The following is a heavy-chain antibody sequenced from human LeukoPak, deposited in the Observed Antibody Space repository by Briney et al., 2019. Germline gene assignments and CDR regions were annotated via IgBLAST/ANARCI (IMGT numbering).Heavy chain of an antibody. D-gene: IGHD2-2*01. CDR2: ISHDGSNK. V-gene: IGHV3-30*18. J-gene: IGHJ6*02. Sequence: GGSLRLSCAASGFTFSSYGMHWVRQAPGKGLEWVAVISHDGSNKYYADSVKGRFTISRDNSKNTLYLQMNSLRAEDTAVYYCAKVVVPAAIGYYYYGMDVWGQGTTVTVSS. CDR3: AKVVVPAAIGYYYYGMDV. CDR1: GFTFSSYG.